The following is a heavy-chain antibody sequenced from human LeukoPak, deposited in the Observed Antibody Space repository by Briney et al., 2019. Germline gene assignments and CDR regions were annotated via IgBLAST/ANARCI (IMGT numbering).Heavy chain of an antibody. J-gene: IGHJ3*02. V-gene: IGHV1-18*01. CDR2: ISAYNGDT. Sequence: ASVKVSCKASGYTFTSYGISWVRQAPGQGLEWMGWISAYNGDTIYAQKFQGRVTMTRDTSISTAYMELSRLRSDDTAVYYCARETYTAMVTDAFDIWGQGTMVTVSS. CDR1: GYTFTSYG. CDR3: ARETYTAMVTDAFDI. D-gene: IGHD5-18*01.